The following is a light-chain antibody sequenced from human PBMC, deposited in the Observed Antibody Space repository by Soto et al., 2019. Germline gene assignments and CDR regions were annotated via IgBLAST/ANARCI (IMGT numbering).Light chain of an antibody. Sequence: EIVLTQSPGTLSLSPGERATLSCRASQSVSSSYLAWYQQKPGQAPRLLIYGASSRATGIPDRFSGSGSGTDFTLTISRLDPEDVAVYYCQQYGSSLFTFGGGTKVEIK. V-gene: IGKV3-20*01. J-gene: IGKJ4*01. CDR2: GAS. CDR1: QSVSSSY. CDR3: QQYGSSLFT.